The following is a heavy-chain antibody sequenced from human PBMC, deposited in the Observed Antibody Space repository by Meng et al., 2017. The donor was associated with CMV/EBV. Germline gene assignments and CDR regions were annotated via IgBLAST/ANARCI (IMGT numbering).Heavy chain of an antibody. CDR2: IIPILGIA. V-gene: IGHV1-69*02. J-gene: IGHJ4*02. D-gene: IGHD3-3*01. CDR1: GGTFSSYT. CDR3: ARSRITIFGVVTHLDY. Sequence: SVKVSCKASGGTFSSYTISWVRQAPGQGLEWMGRIIPILGIANYAQKFQGRVTITADKSTSTAYMELSSLRSDDTAVYYCARSRITIFGVVTHLDYWGQGTLVTVSS.